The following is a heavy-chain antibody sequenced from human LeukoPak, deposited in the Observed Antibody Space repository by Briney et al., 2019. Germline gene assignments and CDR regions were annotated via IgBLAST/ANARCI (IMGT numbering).Heavy chain of an antibody. Sequence: SETLSLTCTVSGGSISSYYWSWIRQPPGKGLEWIGYIYYSGSTYYNPSLKSRVTISVDTSKNQFSLKLSSVTAADTAVYYCARVRLLWFGEPGTVDYWGQGTPVTVSS. CDR1: GGSISSYY. CDR2: IYYSGST. V-gene: IGHV4-59*08. J-gene: IGHJ4*02. D-gene: IGHD3-10*01. CDR3: ARVRLLWFGEPGTVDY.